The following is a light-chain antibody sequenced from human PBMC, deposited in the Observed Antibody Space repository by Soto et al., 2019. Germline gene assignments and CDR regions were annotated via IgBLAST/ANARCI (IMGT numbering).Light chain of an antibody. Sequence: EIMLTQSPATLSLSPGESATLSCRTSQSVNSHLAWFQQKPGQAPRLLMYGASTRATGMPDRFSGSGSGTEFTLIISSLQSEDFAVYHCQQYDIWPLTFGGGTKVDIK. CDR3: QQYDIWPLT. CDR2: GAS. CDR1: QSVNSH. V-gene: IGKV3D-15*01. J-gene: IGKJ4*01.